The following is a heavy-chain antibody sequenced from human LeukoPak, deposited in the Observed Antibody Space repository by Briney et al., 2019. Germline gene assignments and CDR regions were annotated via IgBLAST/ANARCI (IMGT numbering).Heavy chain of an antibody. CDR2: IYYSGST. D-gene: IGHD2-2*01. Sequence: SETLSLTCTVSGGSISSYYWSWIRQPAGKGLEWIGYIYYSGSTNYNPSLKSRVTISVDTSKNQFSLKLSSVTAADTAVYYCAREDAQEGTNAFDIWGQGTMVTVPS. V-gene: IGHV4-59*01. CDR3: AREDAQEGTNAFDI. J-gene: IGHJ3*02. CDR1: GGSISSYY.